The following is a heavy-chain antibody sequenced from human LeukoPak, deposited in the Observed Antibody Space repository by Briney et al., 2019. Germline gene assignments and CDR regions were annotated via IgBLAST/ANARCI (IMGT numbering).Heavy chain of an antibody. CDR2: IYYSGTT. J-gene: IGHJ4*02. Sequence: SETLSLTCTVSGGSISSSSYYWGWIRQPPGKGLEWIGSIYYSGTTYYNPSLKSRVTISVDTSKNQFSLKLRSVTAADTAVYYCARWHYYDRSGYPPSYFDNWGQGTLVTVSS. D-gene: IGHD3-22*01. CDR1: GGSISSSSYY. CDR3: ARWHYYDRSGYPPSYFDN. V-gene: IGHV4-39*01.